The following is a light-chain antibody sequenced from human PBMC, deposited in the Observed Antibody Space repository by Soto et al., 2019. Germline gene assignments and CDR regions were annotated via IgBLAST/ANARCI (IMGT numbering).Light chain of an antibody. Sequence: QSALTQPASVSGSPGQSISISCTGTISDFGGYNYVSWYQQHPGKTPKLLIYEVTNRPSGVSSRFSASKSGNTASLTISGLQAEGEADYYCTSYTDTSVYVFGTGTKVTVL. J-gene: IGLJ1*01. CDR2: EVT. V-gene: IGLV2-14*01. CDR3: TSYTDTSVYV. CDR1: ISDFGGYNY.